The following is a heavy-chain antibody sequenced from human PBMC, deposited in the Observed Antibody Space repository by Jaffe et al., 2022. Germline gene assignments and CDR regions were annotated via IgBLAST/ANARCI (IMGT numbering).Heavy chain of an antibody. V-gene: IGHV1-2*06. CDR1: GYTFTGYY. J-gene: IGHJ6*03. CDR2: INPNSGGT. D-gene: IGHD3-10*01. Sequence: QVQLVQSGAEVKKPGASVKVSCKASGYTFTGYYMHWVRQAPGQGLEWMGRINPNSGGTNYAQKFQGRVTMTRDTSISTAYMELSRLRSDDTAVYYCARGQGGVTMVQGVMPSSRDYYYYMDVWGKGTTVTVSS. CDR3: ARGQGGVTMVQGVMPSSRDYYYYMDV.